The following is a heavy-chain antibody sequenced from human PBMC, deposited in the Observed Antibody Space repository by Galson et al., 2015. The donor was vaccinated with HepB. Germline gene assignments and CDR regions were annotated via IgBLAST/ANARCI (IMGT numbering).Heavy chain of an antibody. CDR2: ITNTASPI. J-gene: IGHJ2*01. D-gene: IGHD2-15*01. CDR3: ARDSWFSWRYFDL. V-gene: IGHV3-11*01. Sequence: SLRLSCAASGFTFTDYYVGWVRQAPGKGLEWLSYITNTASPIYYADSVKGRFTISGDNAKNSLYLQMNSLRAEDTAVYFCARDSWFSWRYFDLWAVAPWSLSPQ. CDR1: GFTFTDYY.